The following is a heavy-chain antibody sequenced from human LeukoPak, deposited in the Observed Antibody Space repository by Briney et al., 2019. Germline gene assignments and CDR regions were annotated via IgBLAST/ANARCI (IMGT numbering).Heavy chain of an antibody. CDR3: ATYTGIAVAGIGEYFDY. J-gene: IGHJ4*02. CDR2: ISGDGGST. CDR1: GFTFDDYA. V-gene: IGHV3-43*02. Sequence: PGGSLRLSCAASGFTFDDYAMHWVRQAPGKGLEWVSLISGDGGSTYYADSVKGRFTISRDNSKNSLYLQMNSLRTEDTALYYCATYTGIAVAGIGEYFDYWGQGTLVTVS. D-gene: IGHD6-19*01.